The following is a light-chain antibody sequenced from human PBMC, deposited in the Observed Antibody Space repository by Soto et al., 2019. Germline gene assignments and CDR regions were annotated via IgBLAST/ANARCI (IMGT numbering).Light chain of an antibody. CDR3: MQALQSPRT. Sequence: DIVMTKTPLSLSVTTGQPASISCKSSQSLLHSDGKTYLDWYLQKPGQSPQLXSYLGSTRASGVPDRFSGSGSGTDFTLKISRVEAEDVGVYYCMQALQSPRTFGQGTRLEIK. V-gene: IGKV2-28*01. CDR2: LGS. CDR1: QSLLHSDGKTY. J-gene: IGKJ5*01.